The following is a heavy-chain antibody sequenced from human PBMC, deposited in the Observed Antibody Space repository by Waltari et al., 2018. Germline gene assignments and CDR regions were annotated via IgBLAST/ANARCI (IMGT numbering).Heavy chain of an antibody. CDR2: VNPDSGAT. Sequence: QVQLVQSGAEVLNPGASVKVSCQASGYTFINYEINWVRQAAGQGFEWMGWVNPDSGATAYAQKFQGRIAMTWDTSISTAYMELSNLRSDDTAVLYCARGRDVFANFDYNWFDPWGQGTLVTVSS. CDR3: ARGRDVFANFDYNWFDP. D-gene: IGHD3-3*01. V-gene: IGHV1-8*02. J-gene: IGHJ5*02. CDR1: GYTFINYE.